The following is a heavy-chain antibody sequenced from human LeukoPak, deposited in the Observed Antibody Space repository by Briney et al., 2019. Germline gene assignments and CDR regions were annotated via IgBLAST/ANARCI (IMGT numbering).Heavy chain of an antibody. V-gene: IGHV4-34*01. Sequence: PSETLSLTCAVYGASYNAYYWSWIRQPPGKGLEWIGSIYHSGSTYYNPSLKSRVTISVDTSKNQFSLKLSSVTAADTGVYWCARGRGTTAGTVNDFWGQGTLVTVSS. D-gene: IGHD1/OR15-1a*01. CDR3: ARGRGTTAGTVNDF. CDR1: GASYNAYY. J-gene: IGHJ4*02. CDR2: IYHSGST.